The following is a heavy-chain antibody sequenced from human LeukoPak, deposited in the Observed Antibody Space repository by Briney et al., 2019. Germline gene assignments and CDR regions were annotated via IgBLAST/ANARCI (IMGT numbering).Heavy chain of an antibody. CDR2: IYYSGST. CDR3: AGVPTYTNHFDY. J-gene: IGHJ4*02. CDR1: GGSISTYY. D-gene: IGHD4-11*01. Sequence: SETLSLTCTVSGGSISTYYWSWIRQPPGKGLEWIGYIYYSGSTNYNPSLKSRVTISVDTSKNQFSLKLSSVTAADTAVYYCAGVPTYTNHFDYWGQGTLVTVSS. V-gene: IGHV4-59*01.